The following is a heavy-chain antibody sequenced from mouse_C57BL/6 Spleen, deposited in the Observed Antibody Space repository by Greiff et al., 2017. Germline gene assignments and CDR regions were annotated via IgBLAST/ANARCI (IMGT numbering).Heavy chain of an antibody. CDR1: GYAFSSSW. D-gene: IGHD2-4*01. J-gene: IGHJ2*01. CDR2: IYPGDGDT. CDR3: ARSGYDYDGYFDY. V-gene: IGHV1-82*01. Sequence: QVQLKESGPELVKPGASVKISCKASGYAFSSSWMNWVKQRPGKGLEWIGRIYPGDGDTNYNGKFKGKATLTADKSSSTAYMQLSSLTSEDSAVYFCARSGYDYDGYFDYWGQGTTLTVSS.